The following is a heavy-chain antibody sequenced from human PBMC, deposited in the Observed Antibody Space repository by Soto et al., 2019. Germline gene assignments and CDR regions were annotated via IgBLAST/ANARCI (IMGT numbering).Heavy chain of an antibody. D-gene: IGHD6-19*01. Sequence: QITLKESGPTLAKPTQTLTLTCTFSGFSLSTSGVAVGWIRQPPGKALEWLALIYWDDDKRYSPSLKSRLTITKDTSKNQVVLTMTNMDPVDTATYYCAHRPIVVSGTRGLAWFDPWGQGTLVTVSS. CDR2: IYWDDDK. CDR1: GFSLSTSGVA. V-gene: IGHV2-5*02. J-gene: IGHJ5*02. CDR3: AHRPIVVSGTRGLAWFDP.